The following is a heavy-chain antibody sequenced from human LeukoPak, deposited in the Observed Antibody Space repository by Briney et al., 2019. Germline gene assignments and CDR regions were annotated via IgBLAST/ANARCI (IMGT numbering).Heavy chain of an antibody. CDR1: GGSFSDYY. V-gene: IGHV4-34*01. D-gene: IGHD6-19*01. CDR2: INHSGST. Sequence: SETLSLTCAVYGGSFSDYYWGWIRQPPGKGLEWIGEINHSGSTNYNPSLKSRVTISVDTSKNQFSLKLSSVTAADTAVYYYASFRSSGFPWSQETLVTVSS. J-gene: IGHJ5*02. CDR3: ASFRSSGFP.